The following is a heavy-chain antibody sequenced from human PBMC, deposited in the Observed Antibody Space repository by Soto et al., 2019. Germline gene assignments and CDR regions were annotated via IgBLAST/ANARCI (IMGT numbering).Heavy chain of an antibody. CDR3: ATSYSGYDYHYYYGMDV. Sequence: GASVKVSCKASGYTFTNYAMHWVRQAPGQRLEWMGRIIPILGIANYAQKFQGRVTITRDTSASTAYMELSSLRSEDTAVYYCATSYSGYDYHYYYGMDVWGQGTTVTAP. V-gene: IGHV1-3*01. J-gene: IGHJ6*02. D-gene: IGHD5-12*01. CDR1: GYTFTNYA. CDR2: IIPILGIA.